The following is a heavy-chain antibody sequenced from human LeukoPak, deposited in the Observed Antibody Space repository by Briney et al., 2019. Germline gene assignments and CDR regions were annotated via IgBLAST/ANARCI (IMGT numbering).Heavy chain of an antibody. Sequence: ASVKVSCKASGYTFTGYYLHWVRQAPGQGLEWMGWISPNNGGTNYAQRFQGRVTMTRDMSTSTVYMELSSLRSEDTAVYYCARVSPVGATTGWFDPWGQGTLVTVSS. J-gene: IGHJ5*02. V-gene: IGHV1-2*02. D-gene: IGHD1-26*01. CDR1: GYTFTGYY. CDR2: ISPNNGGT. CDR3: ARVSPVGATTGWFDP.